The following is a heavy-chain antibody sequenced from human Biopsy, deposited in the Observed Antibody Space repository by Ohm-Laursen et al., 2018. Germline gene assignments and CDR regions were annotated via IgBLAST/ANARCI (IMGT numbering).Heavy chain of an antibody. Sequence: SLRLSCAATEFIFSRIWIYWVRQAPGKGLVRVSRINSDGSSTNDADAVKGRFTISRDNAKNTVFLQMNSLRAEDKAVYYCTRAEAGSGSLLYFDYWGQGTLVTVSS. D-gene: IGHD3-10*01. J-gene: IGHJ4*02. CDR3: TRAEAGSGSLLYFDY. V-gene: IGHV3-74*01. CDR2: INSDGSST. CDR1: EFIFSRIW.